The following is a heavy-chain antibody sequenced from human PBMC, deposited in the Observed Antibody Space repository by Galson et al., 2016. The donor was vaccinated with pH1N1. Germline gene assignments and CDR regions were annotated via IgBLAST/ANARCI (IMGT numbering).Heavy chain of an antibody. J-gene: IGHJ4*02. V-gene: IGHV5-51*03. Sequence: QSGAEVKKPGESLKISCSGVGYRFSTYWIGWVRQMPGQGLEWMAIIYPNTSDTKYNPSFEGQVTISADRSIRTAYLQGSSLKASDTAIYYCARGRRDSAYNWNLPLDYWGQGTLVTVSS. CDR1: GYRFSTYW. D-gene: IGHD1-20*01. CDR3: ARGRRDSAYNWNLPLDY. CDR2: IYPNTSDT.